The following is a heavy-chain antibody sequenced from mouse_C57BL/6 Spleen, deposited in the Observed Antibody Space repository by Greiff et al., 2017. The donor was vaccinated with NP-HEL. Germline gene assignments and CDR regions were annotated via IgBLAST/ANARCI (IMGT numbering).Heavy chain of an antibody. CDR2: IRNKANGYTT. V-gene: IGHV7-3*01. CDR3: ARSYYDYDGYYFDY. CDR1: GFTFTDYY. J-gene: IGHJ2*01. D-gene: IGHD2-4*01. Sequence: EVQRVESGGGLVQPGGSLSLSCAASGFTFTDYYMSWVRQPPGKALEWLGFIRNKANGYTTEYSASVKGRFTISRDNSQSILYLQMNALRAEDSATYYCARSYYDYDGYYFDYWGQGTTLTVSS.